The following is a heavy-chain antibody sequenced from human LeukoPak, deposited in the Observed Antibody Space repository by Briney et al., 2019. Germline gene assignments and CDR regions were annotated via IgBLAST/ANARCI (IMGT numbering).Heavy chain of an antibody. CDR3: ARQGAITARRTHYYAMDV. J-gene: IGHJ6*02. CDR2: VYYTGYS. Sequence: SETLSLTCSVSGGLISSSGNFYWGWIRQVPGKGLEWIGSVYYTGYSYDNPSLKSRVTVSVDTSKNQFSLKLNSVTAADTVIYYCARQGAITARRTHYYAMDVWGPGATVTVSS. D-gene: IGHD1-20*01. CDR1: GGLISSSGNFY. V-gene: IGHV4-39*01.